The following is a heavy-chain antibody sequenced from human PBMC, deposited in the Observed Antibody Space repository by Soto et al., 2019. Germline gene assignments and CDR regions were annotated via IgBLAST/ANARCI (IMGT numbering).Heavy chain of an antibody. D-gene: IGHD5-12*01. J-gene: IGHJ6*02. V-gene: IGHV3-30*18. CDR3: AKDPWRGYYYYGMDV. CDR1: GFTFSSYG. Sequence: QVQLVESGGGVVQPGRSLRLSCAASGFTFSSYGMHWVRQAPGKGLAWVAVISYDGSNKYYADSVKGRFTISRDNSKNTMYLQMNSLRAEDTAVYYCAKDPWRGYYYYGMDVWGQGTTVTVSS. CDR2: ISYDGSNK.